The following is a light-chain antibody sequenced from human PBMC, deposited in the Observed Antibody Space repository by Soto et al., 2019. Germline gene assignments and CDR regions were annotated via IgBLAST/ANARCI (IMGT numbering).Light chain of an antibody. CDR1: QSINTY. V-gene: IGKV1-39*01. CDR2: LTS. J-gene: IGKJ4*01. CDR3: QQSYSALVT. Sequence: IQMTQSPSSLSASIGDRVNITCRASQSINTYLNWYRQRPGKAPELLIYLTSTLQTGVPSRFSGSGSGTDFSLTISSLQPEDVATYYCQQSYSALVTFGGGTKVEI.